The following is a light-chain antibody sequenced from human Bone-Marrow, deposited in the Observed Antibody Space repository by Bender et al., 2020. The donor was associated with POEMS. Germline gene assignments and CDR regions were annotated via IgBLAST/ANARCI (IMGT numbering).Light chain of an antibody. CDR1: SSNIGTNY. J-gene: IGLJ1*01. V-gene: IGLV1-51*02. CDR2: EDD. Sequence: QSVLTQPPSASGTPGQRVTVSCSGSSSNIGTNYVFWYQQLPGTTPKLLIYEDDKRPSGIPDRFSGSKSGTSATLGITGLQTGDEADYYCATWDPAHYVFGTGTTVTVL. CDR3: ATWDPAHYV.